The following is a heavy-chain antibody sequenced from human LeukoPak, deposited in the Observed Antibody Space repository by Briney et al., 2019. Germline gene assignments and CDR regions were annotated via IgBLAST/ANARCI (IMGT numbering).Heavy chain of an antibody. Sequence: ASVKVSCKASGYTFTSYAMHWVRQAPGQRLEWMGWINAGNGNTKYSQKFQGRVTITRDTSASTAYMELSSLRSEDTAVYYCARGGERYFDWLQPQIGFDIWGQGTMVTVSS. CDR3: ARGGERYFDWLQPQIGFDI. V-gene: IGHV1-3*01. CDR1: GYTFTSYA. D-gene: IGHD3-9*01. CDR2: INAGNGNT. J-gene: IGHJ3*02.